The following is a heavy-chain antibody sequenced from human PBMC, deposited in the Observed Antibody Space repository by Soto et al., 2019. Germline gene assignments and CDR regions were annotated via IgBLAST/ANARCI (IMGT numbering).Heavy chain of an antibody. J-gene: IGHJ6*03. D-gene: IGHD2-15*01. CDR2: IYYSGST. Sequence: SETLSLTCTVSGGSISTYYWSWIRQPPGKGLEWIGYIYYSGSTSYNPSLKSRVTISVDTSKNQFSLKLSSVTAADTAVYYCARYYCSGGSCYQYYYFMDVWGKGTTVTVSS. CDR3: ARYYCSGGSCYQYYYFMDV. CDR1: GGSISTYY. V-gene: IGHV4-59*01.